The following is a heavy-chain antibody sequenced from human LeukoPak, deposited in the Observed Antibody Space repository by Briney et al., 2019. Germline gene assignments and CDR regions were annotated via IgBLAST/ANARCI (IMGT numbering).Heavy chain of an antibody. CDR1: GFTFSDYN. D-gene: IGHD3-3*01. J-gene: IGHJ4*02. CDR3: ARDGIRSFGLITKHDY. CDR2: ISSRGGTI. V-gene: IGHV3-11*04. Sequence: GGSLRLSCAASGFTFSDYNTHWIRQAPGKGLEWISYISSRGGTIFYADSVKGRFTISRDNAENSLFLQLNSLRPEDTAVYYCARDGIRSFGLITKHDYWGQGTLVTVS.